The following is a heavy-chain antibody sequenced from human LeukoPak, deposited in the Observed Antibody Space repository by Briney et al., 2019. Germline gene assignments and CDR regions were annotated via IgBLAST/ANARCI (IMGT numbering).Heavy chain of an antibody. D-gene: IGHD6-19*01. J-gene: IGHJ6*03. CDR3: AKDLVAVAGTPFKRRVYYYYMDV. CDR2: IYSDNT. V-gene: IGHV3-53*01. Sequence: GGSLRLSCTVSGFTVSSNSMSWVSQVQGKGLEWVSFIYSDNTHYSHSVKGRFTISRDNSTNTLYLQMKSLRAEDTPVYYCAKDLVAVAGTPFKRRVYYYYMDVWGKGTTVTVSS. CDR1: GFTVSSNS.